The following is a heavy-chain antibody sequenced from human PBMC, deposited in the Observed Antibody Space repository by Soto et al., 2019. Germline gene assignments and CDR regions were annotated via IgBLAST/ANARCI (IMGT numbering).Heavy chain of an antibody. CDR1: GFTFSSYA. D-gene: IGHD1-26*01. V-gene: IGHV3-23*01. J-gene: IGHJ4*02. CDR2: ISGSGGST. Sequence: EVQLLESGGGLVQPGGSLRLSCAASGFTFSSYAMRWVRQAPVKGLEWVSAISGSGGSTYYADSVKGRFPISRDNSKNTLYLQMHSLSAEDTAVYYCARRGSGSYYDYWGQGTLVTVSS. CDR3: ARRGSGSYYDY.